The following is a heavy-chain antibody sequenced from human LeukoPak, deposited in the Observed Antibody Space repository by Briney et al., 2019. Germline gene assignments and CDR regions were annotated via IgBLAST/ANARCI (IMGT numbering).Heavy chain of an antibody. J-gene: IGHJ3*02. D-gene: IGHD5-24*01. CDR1: GGSFSGYY. CDR2: INHSGST. V-gene: IGHV4-34*01. Sequence: SETLSLTCAVYGGSFSGYYWSWIRQPPGKGLEWIGEINHSGSTNYNPSLKSRVTISVDTSKNQFSLKLSSVTAADTAVYYCARGEMATIEDAFDIWGQGTMVTVSS. CDR3: ARGEMATIEDAFDI.